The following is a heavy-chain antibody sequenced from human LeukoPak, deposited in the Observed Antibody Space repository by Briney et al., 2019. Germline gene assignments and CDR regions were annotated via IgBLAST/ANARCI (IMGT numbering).Heavy chain of an antibody. CDR3: ARGMGYFDSSGYYHDYGMDV. V-gene: IGHV4-34*01. CDR1: GGSISNYY. CDR2: IKHSGSI. J-gene: IGHJ6*01. Sequence: SETLSLTCTVSGGSISNYYWSWIRQSPGKGLDWIGEIKHSGSINYNPSLKSRFTISVDTSKNQFSLKLSSVTAADTAVYYCARGMGYFDSSGYYHDYGMDVWGQGTTVTVSS. D-gene: IGHD3-22*01.